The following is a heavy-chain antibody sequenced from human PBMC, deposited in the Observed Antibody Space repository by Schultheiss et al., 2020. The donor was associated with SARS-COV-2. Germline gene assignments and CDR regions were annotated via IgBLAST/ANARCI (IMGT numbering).Heavy chain of an antibody. Sequence: SETLSLTCTVSGGSVSSGSYYWSWIRQPPGKGLEWIGYIYYSGSTNYNPSLKSRVTISVDTSKNQFSLKLSSVTAADTAVYYCARAAYGLGSSIYYGLDVWGQGTTVTVSS. CDR2: IYYSGST. CDR3: ARAAYGLGSSIYYGLDV. CDR1: GGSVSSGSYY. D-gene: IGHD3-10*01. J-gene: IGHJ6*02. V-gene: IGHV4-61*01.